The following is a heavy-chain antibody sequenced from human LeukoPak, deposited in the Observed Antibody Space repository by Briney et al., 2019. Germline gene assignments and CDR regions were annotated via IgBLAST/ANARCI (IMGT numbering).Heavy chain of an antibody. Sequence: SETLSLTCTVSGGSISSYYWSWIRQPPGKGLEWIGYIYYSGSTNYNPSLKSRVTISVDTSKNQFSLKLSSVTAADTAVYYCAREGLQGPSVYWGQGTLVTVSS. V-gene: IGHV4-59*01. CDR3: AREGLQGPSVY. CDR1: GGSISSYY. J-gene: IGHJ4*02. CDR2: IYYSGST.